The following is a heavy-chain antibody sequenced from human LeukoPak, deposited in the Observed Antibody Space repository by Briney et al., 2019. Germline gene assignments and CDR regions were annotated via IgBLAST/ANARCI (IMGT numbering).Heavy chain of an antibody. J-gene: IGHJ3*02. CDR2: ISSSRYI. D-gene: IGHD4-17*01. CDR1: GFTFSSYS. CDR3: ARDRDYVPNYAFDI. Sequence: GGSLRLSCAASGFTFSSYSMNWVRQAPGKGLEWVSSISSSRYIYYADSVKGRFTISRDNAKNSLYLQMNSLRAEDTAVYYCARDRDYVPNYAFDIWGQGTMVTVSS. V-gene: IGHV3-21*01.